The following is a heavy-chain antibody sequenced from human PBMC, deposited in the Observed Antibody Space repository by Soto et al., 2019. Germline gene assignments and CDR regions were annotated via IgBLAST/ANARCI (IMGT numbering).Heavy chain of an antibody. CDR3: ARVTMVRGVISKNNYYGMDV. CDR2: ISAYNGNT. V-gene: IGHV1-18*01. D-gene: IGHD3-10*01. J-gene: IGHJ6*02. CDR1: GGTLSNSA. Sequence: ASVTVSCKASGGTLSNSARSWVRQEPGQGLEWMGWISAYNGNTNYAQKLQGRVTMTTDTSTSTAYMELRSLRSDDTAVYYCARVTMVRGVISKNNYYGMDVWGQGTTVTVSS.